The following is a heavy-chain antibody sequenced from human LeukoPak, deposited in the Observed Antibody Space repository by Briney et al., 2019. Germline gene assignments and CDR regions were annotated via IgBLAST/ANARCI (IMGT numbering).Heavy chain of an antibody. Sequence: SETLSLTCTPSGGSISSYYWSWIRQPPGKGLEWIGYIYYSGSTNYNPSLKSRVTISVDTSKNQFSLKLSSVSAADTAVYYCASNYYGSGSLDYWGQGNLVTVSS. J-gene: IGHJ4*02. CDR1: GGSISSYY. CDR2: IYYSGST. V-gene: IGHV4-59*08. CDR3: ASNYYGSGSLDY. D-gene: IGHD3-10*01.